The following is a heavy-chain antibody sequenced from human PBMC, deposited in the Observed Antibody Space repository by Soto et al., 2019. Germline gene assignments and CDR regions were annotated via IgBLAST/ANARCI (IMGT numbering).Heavy chain of an antibody. J-gene: IGHJ6*02. Sequence: GESLKISCAASGFTFSSYDMHWVRQATGKGLEWVSAIGTAGDTYYPGSVKGRFTISRENAKNSLYLQMNSLRAEDTAVYYCARGVDTAMADYYYYGMDVWGQGTTVTVSS. CDR1: GFTFSSYD. D-gene: IGHD5-18*01. V-gene: IGHV3-13*01. CDR3: ARGVDTAMADYYYYGMDV. CDR2: IGTAGDT.